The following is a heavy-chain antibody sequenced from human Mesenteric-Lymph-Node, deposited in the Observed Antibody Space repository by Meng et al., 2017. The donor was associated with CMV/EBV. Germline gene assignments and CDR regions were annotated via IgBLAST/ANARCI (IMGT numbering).Heavy chain of an antibody. Sequence: SETLSLTCTVSGGSISSSSYYWGWIRQPPGKGLEWIGSTYYSGSTYYNPSLKSRVTISVDTSKNQFSLKLSSVTAADTAVYYCARRGGTVTTFDYWGQGTLVTVSS. CDR2: TYYSGST. V-gene: IGHV4-39*01. D-gene: IGHD4-11*01. J-gene: IGHJ4*02. CDR1: GGSISSSSYY. CDR3: ARRGGTVTTFDY.